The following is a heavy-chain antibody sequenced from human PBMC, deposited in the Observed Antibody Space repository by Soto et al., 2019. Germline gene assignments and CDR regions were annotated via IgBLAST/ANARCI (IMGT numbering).Heavy chain of an antibody. J-gene: IGHJ5*02. CDR3: ARFMIVGLGRPGGFDP. CDR1: GYTFTSYY. D-gene: IGHD3-22*01. V-gene: IGHV1-46*01. Sequence: ASVKGSCKASGYTFTSYYMHWVRQAPGQGLEWMGIISPSGGSTSYAQKFQGRVTMTRDTSTSTVYMELSSLRSEDTAVYYCARFMIVGLGRPGGFDPSGHGTLVTSSS. CDR2: ISPSGGST.